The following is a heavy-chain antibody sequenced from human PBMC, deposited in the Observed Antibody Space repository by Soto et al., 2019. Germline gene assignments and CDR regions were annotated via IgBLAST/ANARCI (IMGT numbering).Heavy chain of an antibody. CDR2: TYYRSKWYN. CDR1: GDSVSSNSAA. V-gene: IGHV6-1*01. Sequence: PSQTLSLTCAISGDSVSSNSAAWNWIRQSPSRGLEWLGRTYYRSKWYNDYAVSVKSRITINPDTSKNQFSLQLNSVTPEDTAVYYCARESQGMGEPGARRRLYFDYWGQGTLVTVSS. J-gene: IGHJ4*02. CDR3: ARESQGMGEPGARRRLYFDY. D-gene: IGHD1-26*01.